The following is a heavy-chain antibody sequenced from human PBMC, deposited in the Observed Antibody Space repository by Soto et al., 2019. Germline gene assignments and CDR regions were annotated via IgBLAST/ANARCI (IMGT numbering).Heavy chain of an antibody. Sequence: GASVKVSCKASGYTFTSFHVHWVRQAPGQGLELMGIINPSRGTTSYAQKFQGRVTMTMDTSASTVYMEVSSLRSEDTAMYYCARDASGYYYGSFDYWGQGTLVTVSS. CDR3: ARDASGYYYGSFDY. CDR1: GYTFTSFH. CDR2: INPSRGTT. J-gene: IGHJ4*02. V-gene: IGHV1-46*01. D-gene: IGHD3-22*01.